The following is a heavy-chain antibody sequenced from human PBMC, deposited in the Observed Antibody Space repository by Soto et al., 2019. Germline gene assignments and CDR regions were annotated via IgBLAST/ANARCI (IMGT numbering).Heavy chain of an antibody. D-gene: IGHD3-3*01. CDR2: ISTRSIYM. J-gene: IGHJ5*02. Sequence: GGSLRLSCVGSGFIFSSYSMTWVRQAPWKGLEWVSYISTRSIYMYYADSVKGRFTISRDDAKNSVFLQMSSLRADDTAVYYCARDFNDLWSGNYHNRLDPWGQGTLVTVSS. CDR1: GFIFSSYS. CDR3: ARDFNDLWSGNYHNRLDP. V-gene: IGHV3-21*01.